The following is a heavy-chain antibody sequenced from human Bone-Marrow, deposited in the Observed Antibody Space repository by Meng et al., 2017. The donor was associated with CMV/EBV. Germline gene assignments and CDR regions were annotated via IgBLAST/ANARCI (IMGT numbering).Heavy chain of an antibody. CDR1: GFTFSNYA. Sequence: GGSLRLSCGASGFTFSNYAMNWVRQAPGKGLEWVSSISSSSSYIYYADSVKGRFTISRDNAKNSLYLQMNSLRAEDTAVYYCATMVVTGTWGQGTLVTVSS. J-gene: IGHJ5*02. CDR2: ISSSSSYI. V-gene: IGHV3-21*01. CDR3: ATMVVTGT. D-gene: IGHD4-23*01.